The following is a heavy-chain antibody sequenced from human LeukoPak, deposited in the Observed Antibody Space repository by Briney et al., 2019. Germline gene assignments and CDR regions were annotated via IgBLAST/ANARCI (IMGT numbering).Heavy chain of an antibody. V-gene: IGHV3-23*01. J-gene: IGHJ4*02. Sequence: GSLRLSCAVSGITLSNYAMTWVRQAPGKGLEWVAGISGSGGGTKYADSVKGRFTISRDNSKNTLYLQMNDLRVDDAAVYFCAKRGVVIRVILVGFHKEAYYFDSWGQGALVTVSS. CDR1: GITLSNYA. D-gene: IGHD3-22*01. CDR3: AKRGVVIRVILVGFHKEAYYFDS. CDR2: ISGSGGGT.